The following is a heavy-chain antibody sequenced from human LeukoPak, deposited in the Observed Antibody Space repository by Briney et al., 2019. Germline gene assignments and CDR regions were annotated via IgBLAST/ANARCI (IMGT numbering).Heavy chain of an antibody. J-gene: IGHJ5*02. CDR1: GFTFSSYA. D-gene: IGHD2-2*01. CDR3: ARDPGRSTSFYNWFDP. Sequence: PGGSLRLSCAASGFTFSSYAMHWVRQAPGKGLEWAAVISYDGSNKYYADSVKGRFTVCRDNSKNTLYLQMNSLRAEDTAVYYCARDPGRSTSFYNWFDPWGQGTLVTVSS. V-gene: IGHV3-30-3*01. CDR2: ISYDGSNK.